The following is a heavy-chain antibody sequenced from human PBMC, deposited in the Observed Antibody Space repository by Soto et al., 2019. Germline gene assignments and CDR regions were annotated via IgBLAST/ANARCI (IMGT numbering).Heavy chain of an antibody. J-gene: IGHJ4*02. V-gene: IGHV1-69*13. Sequence: ASVKVSCKASGDTFTKLGFTWVRQAPGQGLEWVGQFIPSFGTAKYAPRFQGRVTIGADESTSIAFIELTSLRNEDTAMYYCAAGYSGRYSRFDFWHQGTPVTASS. CDR1: GDTFTKLG. CDR2: FIPSFGTA. CDR3: AAGYSGRYSRFDF. D-gene: IGHD1-26*01.